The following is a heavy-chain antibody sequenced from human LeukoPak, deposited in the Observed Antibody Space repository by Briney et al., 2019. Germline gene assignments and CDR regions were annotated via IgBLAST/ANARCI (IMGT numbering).Heavy chain of an antibody. CDR2: IIPILGIA. V-gene: IGHV1-69*04. CDR3: AKVRDTRDWYKDAFDI. Sequence: GASVKVSCKASGGTFSSYAISWVRQAPGQGLEWMGRIIPILGIANYAQKFQGRVTITADKSTSTAYMELSSLRSEDTAMYYCAKVRDTRDWYKDAFDIWGQGTRVTVSS. J-gene: IGHJ3*02. CDR1: GGTFSSYA. D-gene: IGHD6-19*01.